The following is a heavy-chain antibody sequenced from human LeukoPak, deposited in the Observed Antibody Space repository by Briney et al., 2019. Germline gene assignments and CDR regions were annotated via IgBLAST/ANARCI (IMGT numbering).Heavy chain of an antibody. CDR1: GYSISTGYY. D-gene: IGHD3-10*01. CDR3: ARARGGSGTFLSIIDY. CDR2: IYYTGST. Sequence: PPETLSLTCSVSGYSISTGYYWDWIRQSPGRGLEWIGNIYYTGSTYYNPSLKSRVTISVDTSKNQFSLKLTSVTAADTAIYYCARARGGSGTFLSIIDYWGQGTLVTVSS. V-gene: IGHV4-38-2*02. J-gene: IGHJ4*02.